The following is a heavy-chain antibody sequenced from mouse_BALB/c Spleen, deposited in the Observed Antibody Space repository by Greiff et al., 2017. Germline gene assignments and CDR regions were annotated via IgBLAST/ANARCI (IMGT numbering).Heavy chain of an antibody. CDR2: INSNGGST. J-gene: IGHJ2*01. CDR1: GFTFSSYY. Sequence: EVKLVESGGGLVQPGGSRKLSCAASGFTFSSYYMSWVRQTPEKRLELVAAINSNGGSTYYPDTVKGRFTISRDNAKNTLYLQMSSLKSEDTAMYYCARDPYYRYSDYWGQGTTLTVSS. CDR3: ARDPYYRYSDY. V-gene: IGHV5-6-2*01. D-gene: IGHD2-12*01.